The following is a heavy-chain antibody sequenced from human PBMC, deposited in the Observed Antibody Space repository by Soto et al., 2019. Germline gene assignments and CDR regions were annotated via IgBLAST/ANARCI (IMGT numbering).Heavy chain of an antibody. Sequence: PSETLSLTCTVSGGSISSYYWSWIRQPPGKGLEWIGYIYYSGSTNYNPSLKSRVTISVDTSKNQFSLKLSSVTAADTAVYYCASLALYTAAGASDYWGKGTLVTVST. D-gene: IGHD6-13*01. J-gene: IGHJ4*02. V-gene: IGHV4-59*08. CDR1: GGSISSYY. CDR3: ASLALYTAAGASDY. CDR2: IYYSGST.